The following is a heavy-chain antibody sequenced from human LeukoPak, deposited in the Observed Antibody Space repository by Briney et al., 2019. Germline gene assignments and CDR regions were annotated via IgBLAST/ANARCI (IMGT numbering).Heavy chain of an antibody. CDR3: ERDVSTMVRGVIITNSWFDP. D-gene: IGHD3-10*01. CDR2: IYYSGST. V-gene: IGHV4-61*01. Sequence: SETLSLTCTVSGGSVSSGSYYWSWIRQPPGKGLEWIGYIYYSGSTNYNPSLKSRVTISVDTSKNQFSLKLSSVTAADTAVYYCERDVSTMVRGVIITNSWFDPWGQGTLVTVSS. CDR1: GGSVSSGSYY. J-gene: IGHJ5*02.